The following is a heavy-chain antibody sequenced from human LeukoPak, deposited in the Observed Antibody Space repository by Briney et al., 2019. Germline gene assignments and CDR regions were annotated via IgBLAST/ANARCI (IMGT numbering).Heavy chain of an antibody. CDR1: GFTFSSYW. CDR2: IKQDGSEK. V-gene: IGHV3-7*01. CDR3: AREGVGDFFDY. D-gene: IGHD3-10*01. J-gene: IGHJ4*02. Sequence: GGSLRLSCAASGFTFSSYWMSWGRQAPGNGLEWVANIKQDGSEKYYVDSVKGRFTISRDNAKNSLYLQMNSLRAEDTAVYYCAREGVGDFFDYWGQGTLVTVSS.